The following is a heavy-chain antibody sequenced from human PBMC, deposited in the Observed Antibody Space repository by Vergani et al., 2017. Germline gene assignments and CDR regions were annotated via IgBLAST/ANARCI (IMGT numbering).Heavy chain of an antibody. J-gene: IGHJ6*02. V-gene: IGHV3-48*03. CDR1: GFTFSSYE. CDR2: ISSRGSTI. Sequence: EVQLLESGGGLVQPGWSLRLSCAASGFTFSSYEMNWVRQAPGKGLEWVSYISSRGSTIYYADSVKGRFTISRDNAKNSLYLQMNSLRAEDTAVYYCAREGLYGSGSYAYYYGMDVWGQGP. D-gene: IGHD3-10*01. CDR3: AREGLYGSGSYAYYYGMDV.